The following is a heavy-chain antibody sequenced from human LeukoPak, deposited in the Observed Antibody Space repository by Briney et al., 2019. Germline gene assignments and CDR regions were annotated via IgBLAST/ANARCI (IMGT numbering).Heavy chain of an antibody. Sequence: GGSLRLSCAASGLTFSRYNMNWVRQAPGKGLEWVSSIGTSSNNIYYTDSVKGRFTIPRDNAKNSLYLQVDSLRVEDTAVYFCASGTVGNYALDYWGQGTLVTVSS. CDR1: GLTFSRYN. CDR3: ASGTVGNYALDY. D-gene: IGHD1-7*01. CDR2: IGTSSNNI. J-gene: IGHJ4*02. V-gene: IGHV3-21*01.